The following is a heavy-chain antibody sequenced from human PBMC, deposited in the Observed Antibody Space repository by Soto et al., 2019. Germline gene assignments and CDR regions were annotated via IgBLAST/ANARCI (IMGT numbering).Heavy chain of an antibody. CDR2: IVVGSGNT. V-gene: IGHV1-58*02. CDR3: AAGTEGYCSSTSCYDYYYYMDV. J-gene: IGHJ6*03. D-gene: IGHD2-2*01. CDR1: GFTFTSSA. Sequence: SVKVSCKASGFTFTSSAMQWVRQARGQRLEWIGWIVVGSGNTNYAQKFQERVTITRDMSTSTAYMELSSLRSEDTAVYYCAAGTEGYCSSTSCYDYYYYMDVWGKGTTVTVSS.